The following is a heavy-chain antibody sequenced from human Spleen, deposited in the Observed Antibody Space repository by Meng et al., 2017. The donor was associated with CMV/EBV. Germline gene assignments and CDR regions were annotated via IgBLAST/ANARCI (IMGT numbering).Heavy chain of an antibody. V-gene: IGHV3-74*01. D-gene: IGHD7-27*01. Sequence: DVQLVGAGGGLVQTGGSRRLSCAASGFTFSNHWLHWVRQAPGKGLVWVARINSDESSTSYADSVKGRFTISRDNSKNTLYLQMNSLRVDDSGVYYCGRDLTGERDQWGQGTLVTVSS. CDR1: GFTFSNHW. J-gene: IGHJ4*02. CDR2: INSDESST. CDR3: GRDLTGERDQ.